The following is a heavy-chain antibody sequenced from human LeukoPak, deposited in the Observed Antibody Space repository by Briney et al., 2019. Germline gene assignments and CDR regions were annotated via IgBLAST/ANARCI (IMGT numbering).Heavy chain of an antibody. CDR2: INHSGST. D-gene: IGHD3-10*01. Sequence: TSETLSLTCAVYGGSFSGYCWSWIRQPPGKGLEWIGEINHSGSTNYNPSLKSRVTISVDTSKNQFSLKLSSVTAADTAVYYCARGLSPRINMVRGVRPPFRGVFDYWGQGTLVTVSS. CDR1: GGSFSGYC. CDR3: ARGLSPRINMVRGVRPPFRGVFDY. V-gene: IGHV4-34*01. J-gene: IGHJ4*02.